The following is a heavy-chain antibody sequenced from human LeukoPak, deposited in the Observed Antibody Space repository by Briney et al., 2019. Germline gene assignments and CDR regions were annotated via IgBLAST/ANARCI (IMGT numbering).Heavy chain of an antibody. V-gene: IGHV1-8*01. CDR3: ARGSVYYYGSGSYYNDY. CDR2: MNPNSGNT. J-gene: IGHJ4*02. Sequence: ASVKVSCKASGYTFTSYDINWVRQAPGQGLEWMGWMNPNSGNTGYAQKFQGRVTMTRNTSISTAYMELSSLRSEDTAVYYCARGSVYYYGSGSYYNDYWGQGTLVTVSS. D-gene: IGHD3-10*01. CDR1: GYTFTSYD.